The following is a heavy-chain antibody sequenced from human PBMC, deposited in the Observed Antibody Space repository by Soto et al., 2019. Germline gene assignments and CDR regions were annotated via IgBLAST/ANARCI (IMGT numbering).Heavy chain of an antibody. CDR1: GFTFSSYD. Sequence: GGSLRLSCAASGFTFSSYDMHWVRQATGKGLEWVSAIGTAGDTYYPGSVKGRFTISRENAKNSLYLQMNSLRAGDTAVYYCAREGGYCSGTSCSDAFDIWGQGTMVTVSS. CDR3: AREGGYCSGTSCSDAFDI. CDR2: IGTAGDT. J-gene: IGHJ3*02. V-gene: IGHV3-13*01. D-gene: IGHD2-2*01.